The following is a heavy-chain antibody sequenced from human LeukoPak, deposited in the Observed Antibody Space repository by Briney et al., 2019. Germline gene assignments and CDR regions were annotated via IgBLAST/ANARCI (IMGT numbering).Heavy chain of an antibody. Sequence: GGSLRLSCAASGFTFSSYAMNWVRQAPGKGLEWVSYITFSSSIIYYADSVKGRFTISRDNAKNSLYLQMNSLRAEDTAVYYCARDRLHYGEYEKTFDYWGQGTLVSVSS. J-gene: IGHJ4*02. CDR3: ARDRLHYGEYEKTFDY. D-gene: IGHD4-17*01. CDR2: ITFSSSII. V-gene: IGHV3-48*01. CDR1: GFTFSSYA.